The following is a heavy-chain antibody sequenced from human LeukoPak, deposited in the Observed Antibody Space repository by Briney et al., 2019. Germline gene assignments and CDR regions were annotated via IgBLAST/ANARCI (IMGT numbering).Heavy chain of an antibody. CDR2: IYYSGTT. J-gene: IGHJ4*02. CDR3: ARHTTYGGNSAFEY. Sequence: SETLSLTCTVSGDSINSNYWSWIRQPPGKGLGWIGYIYYSGTTNYNPSLKSRVTISVDTSKTQFSLTLSSVSAADTAVYYCARHTTYGGNSAFEYWDQGTLVTVSS. V-gene: IGHV4-59*08. CDR1: GDSINSNY. D-gene: IGHD4-17*01.